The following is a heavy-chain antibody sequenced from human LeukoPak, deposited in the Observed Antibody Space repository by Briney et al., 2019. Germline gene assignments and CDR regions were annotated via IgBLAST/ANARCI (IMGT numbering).Heavy chain of an antibody. CDR3: ATGRLMGYYDSSGYYLDY. Sequence: GASVKVSCKASGGTFSSYAISWVRQAPGQGLEWMGGIIPIFGTANYAQKFQGRVTITADESTSTAYMELSSLRSEDTAVCYCATGRLMGYYDSSGYYLDYWGQGTLVTVSS. CDR1: GGTFSSYA. CDR2: IIPIFGTA. J-gene: IGHJ4*02. V-gene: IGHV1-69*13. D-gene: IGHD3-22*01.